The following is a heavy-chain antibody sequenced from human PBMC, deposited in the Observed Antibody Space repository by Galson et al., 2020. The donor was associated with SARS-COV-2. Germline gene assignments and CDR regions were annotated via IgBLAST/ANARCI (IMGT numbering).Heavy chain of an antibody. Sequence: SETLSLTCAVYGGSFSGYYWSWIRQPPGKGLEWIGEINHSGSTNYNPSLKSRVNIPVDTSKNQFSLKLSSVTAADTAVYYCAREHIVVVTATDYYYYGMDVWGQGTTVTVSS. D-gene: IGHD2-21*02. CDR2: INHSGST. J-gene: IGHJ6*02. V-gene: IGHV4-34*01. CDR3: AREHIVVVTATDYYYYGMDV. CDR1: GGSFSGYY.